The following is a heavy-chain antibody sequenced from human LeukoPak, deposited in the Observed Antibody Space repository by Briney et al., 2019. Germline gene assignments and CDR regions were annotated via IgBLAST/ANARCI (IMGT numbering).Heavy chain of an antibody. D-gene: IGHD4-17*01. CDR2: IIPIFGTA. V-gene: IGHV1-69*01. CDR1: GGTFSSYA. Sequence: SVYVSCKAAGGTFSSYAISWVRQAPGRGREWMGGIIPIFGTANYAQKFQGRVTITADESTSTAYMELSSLRSEDTAVYYCARANGDYSSYYFDYWGQGTLVTVSS. CDR3: ARANGDYSSYYFDY. J-gene: IGHJ4*02.